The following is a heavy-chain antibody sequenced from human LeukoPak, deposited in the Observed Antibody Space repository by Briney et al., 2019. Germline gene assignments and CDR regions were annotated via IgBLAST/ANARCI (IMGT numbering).Heavy chain of an antibody. J-gene: IGHJ4*02. V-gene: IGHV1-2*02. Sequence: ASVKVSCKASGYTFTGYYMHWVRQAPGQGLEWMGWINPNSGGTNYAQKFQGRVTMTRDTSTSTVYMELSSLRSEDTAVYYCARALDWLLTDPAGDYWGQGTLVTVSS. CDR3: ARALDWLLTDPAGDY. D-gene: IGHD3-9*01. CDR2: INPNSGGT. CDR1: GYTFTGYY.